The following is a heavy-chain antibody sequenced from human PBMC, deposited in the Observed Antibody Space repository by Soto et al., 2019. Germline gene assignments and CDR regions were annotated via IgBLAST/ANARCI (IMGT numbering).Heavy chain of an antibody. CDR2: IDPSDSYT. CDR3: ARHQSDYDSSGYYWPFDY. D-gene: IGHD3-22*01. CDR1: GYSFTSYW. V-gene: IGHV5-10-1*01. J-gene: IGHJ4*02. Sequence: PXDSLKISGKGSGYSFTSYWISLVRQMPGKGLEWMGRIDPSDSYTNYSPSFQGHVTISADKSISTAYLQWSSLKASDTAMYYCARHQSDYDSSGYYWPFDYWGQGTLVTVSS.